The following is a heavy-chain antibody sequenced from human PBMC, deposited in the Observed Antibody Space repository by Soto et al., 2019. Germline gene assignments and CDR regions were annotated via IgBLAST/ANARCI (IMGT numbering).Heavy chain of an antibody. V-gene: IGHV4-34*01. J-gene: IGHJ6*02. CDR1: GGSFSGYY. D-gene: IGHD5-12*01. Sequence: TSETLSLTCAVYGGSFSGYYWSWIRQPPGKGLEWIGEINHSGSTNYNPSLKSRVTISVDTSKNQFSLQLNSVTPEDTAVYYCARDDSGYDWSWAPPPYYYYGMDVWGQGTTVTVSS. CDR3: ARDDSGYDWSWAPPPYYYYGMDV. CDR2: INHSGST.